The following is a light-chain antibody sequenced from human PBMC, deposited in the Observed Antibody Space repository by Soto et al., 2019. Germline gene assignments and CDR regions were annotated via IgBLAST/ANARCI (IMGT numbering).Light chain of an antibody. CDR1: SSDVGSHNY. Sequence: QSVLTQPASVSGSPGQSITISCTGTSSDVGSHNYVSWYQQHPGKAPKLMIYDVSNRPSGVSNRFSGSKSGNTASLTISGLQAEDEADYYCNSYTGSSTPYVFGTGTKVTVL. CDR2: DVS. J-gene: IGLJ1*01. V-gene: IGLV2-14*03. CDR3: NSYTGSSTPYV.